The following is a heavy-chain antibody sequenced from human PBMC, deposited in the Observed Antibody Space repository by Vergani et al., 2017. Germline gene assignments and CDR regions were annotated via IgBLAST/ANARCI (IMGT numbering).Heavy chain of an antibody. J-gene: IGHJ4*02. V-gene: IGHV1-69*09. CDR2: IIPILGIA. CDR1: GGTFSSYT. CDR3: ARTSSISGSYYNGEWDY. Sequence: QVQLVQSGAEVKKPGSSVKVSCKASGGTFSSYTISWVRQAPGQGLEWMGRIIPILGIANYAQKFQGRATMTRDTSTRTVYMDLTGLRSDDTAMYYCARTSSISGSYYNGEWDYWGQGTLVVVSS. D-gene: IGHD3-10*01.